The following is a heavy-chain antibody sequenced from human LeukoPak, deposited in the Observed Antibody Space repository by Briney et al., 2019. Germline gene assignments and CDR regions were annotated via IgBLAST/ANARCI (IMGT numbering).Heavy chain of an antibody. Sequence: SETLSLTCTVSGGSISSSSYYWGWIRQPPGKGLEWIGSIYCGSTYYNPSLKSRVTISVDTSKNQFSLKLSSVTAADTAVYYCARDREQQLVRFYNAFDIWGQGTMVTVSS. D-gene: IGHD1-1*01. J-gene: IGHJ3*02. V-gene: IGHV4-39*07. CDR1: GGSISSSSYY. CDR2: IYCGST. CDR3: ARDREQQLVRFYNAFDI.